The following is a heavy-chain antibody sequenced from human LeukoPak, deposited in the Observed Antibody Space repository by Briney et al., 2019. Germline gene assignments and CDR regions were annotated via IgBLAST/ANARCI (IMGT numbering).Heavy chain of an antibody. CDR1: GYTFTSYY. J-gene: IGHJ6*02. CDR3: ARAYNPFGGMDV. V-gene: IGHV1-46*01. Sequence: ASVKASCKASGYTFTSYYMHWVRQAPGQGLEWMGIINPSGGSTSYAQKFQGRVTMTRDASTSTVYMELSSLRSEDTAVYYCARAYNPFGGMDVWGQGTTVTVSS. D-gene: IGHD1-1*01. CDR2: INPSGGST.